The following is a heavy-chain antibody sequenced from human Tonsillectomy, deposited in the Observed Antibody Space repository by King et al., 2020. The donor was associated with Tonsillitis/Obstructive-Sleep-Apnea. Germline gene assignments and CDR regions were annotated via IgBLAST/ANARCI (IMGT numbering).Heavy chain of an antibody. Sequence: GQLVQSGAEVKEAGESLRISCKISGYNFTNFWISWVRQMPGKGLEWMGRIDPSDSYTNYNPSFQSHVTISVDNSISTAYLQFSSLKASDTAMYYYARENPYSTRPWGQGTMVTVSS. V-gene: IGHV5-10-1*01. CDR3: ARENPYSTRP. D-gene: IGHD2-2*01. J-gene: IGHJ4*02. CDR2: IDPSDSYT. CDR1: GYNFTNFW.